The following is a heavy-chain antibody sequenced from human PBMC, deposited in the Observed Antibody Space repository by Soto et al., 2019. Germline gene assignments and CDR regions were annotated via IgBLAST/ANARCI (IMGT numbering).Heavy chain of an antibody. V-gene: IGHV3-21*01. CDR3: AREVTMVRGVLYHFDY. J-gene: IGHJ4*02. CDR2: ISSSSSYI. D-gene: IGHD3-10*01. Sequence: GGSQRLSCAASGFTFSSYSMNWVRQAPGKGLEWVSSISSSSSYIYYADSVKGRFTISRDNAKNSLYLQMNSLRAEDTAVYYCAREVTMVRGVLYHFDYWGQRTLVTVSS. CDR1: GFTFSSYS.